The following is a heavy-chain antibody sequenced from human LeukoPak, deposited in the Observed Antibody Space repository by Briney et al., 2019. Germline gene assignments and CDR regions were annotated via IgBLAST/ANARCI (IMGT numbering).Heavy chain of an antibody. J-gene: IGHJ5*02. CDR1: GGSFSGYY. CDR3: ARQWGSGWQNWFDP. D-gene: IGHD6-19*01. CDR2: INHSGST. V-gene: IGHV4-34*01. Sequence: SETLSLTCAVYGGSFSGYYWSWIRQPPGKGLEWIGEINHSGSTNYNPSLKSRVTISVDTSKNQFSLKLSSVTAADTAVYYCARQWGSGWQNWFDPWGQGTLVTVSS.